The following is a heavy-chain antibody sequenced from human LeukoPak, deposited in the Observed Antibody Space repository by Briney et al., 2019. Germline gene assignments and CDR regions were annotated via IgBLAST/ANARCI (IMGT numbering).Heavy chain of an antibody. CDR1: GGSFSGYY. V-gene: IGHV4-34*01. D-gene: IGHD2-2*01. J-gene: IGHJ4*02. CDR2: INHSGST. Sequence: SETLSLTCAVYGGSFSGYYWSWIRQPPGKGLEWIGEINHSGSTNYNPSLKSRVTISVDTSKNQFTLKLSSVTAADTAVYYCARGSICSSTSCYRLSPKYYFDYWGQGTLVTVSS. CDR3: ARGSICSSTSCYRLSPKYYFDY.